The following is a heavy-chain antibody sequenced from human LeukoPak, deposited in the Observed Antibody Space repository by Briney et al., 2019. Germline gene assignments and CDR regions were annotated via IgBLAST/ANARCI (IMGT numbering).Heavy chain of an antibody. Sequence: ASVKVPCKASGYTFSNYGISWVRQAPELGLEWMGWTSYNGNTNYAQKFQDRVTMTTDTSTTTAYMELRSLESDDTAVYYCARHSGSGWQALGYWGQGTLVTVSS. V-gene: IGHV1-18*04. CDR3: ARHSGSGWQALGY. CDR1: GYTFSNYG. J-gene: IGHJ4*02. CDR2: TSYNGNT. D-gene: IGHD6-19*01.